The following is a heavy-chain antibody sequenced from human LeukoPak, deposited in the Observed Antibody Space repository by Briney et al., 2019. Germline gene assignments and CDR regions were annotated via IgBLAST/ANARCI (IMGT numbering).Heavy chain of an antibody. CDR3: ARVRYGSGSYYDY. Sequence: ASVKVSCKASGYTFTGYYMHWVRQAPGQGLEWMGLINPSGGYTNYTQKFHGRVTMTRDMSTRTVYMELSNLRSDDTAVYYCARVRYGSGSYYDYWGQGTLVTVSS. CDR1: GYTFTGYY. D-gene: IGHD3-10*01. J-gene: IGHJ4*02. CDR2: INPSGGYT. V-gene: IGHV1-46*01.